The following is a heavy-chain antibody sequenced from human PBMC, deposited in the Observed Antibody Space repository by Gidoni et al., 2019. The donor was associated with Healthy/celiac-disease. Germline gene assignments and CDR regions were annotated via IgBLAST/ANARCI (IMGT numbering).Heavy chain of an antibody. CDR3: ARGSRDFWSGYSLKDRGVPGGIFDY. Sequence: QVQLQQWGAGLLTPSETLSLTCAVYGGSFSGYYWSWIRQPPGKGLEWIGEINHSGSTNYNPSLKSRVTISVDTSKNQFSLKLSSVTAVDTAVYYCARGSRDFWSGYSLKDRGVPGGIFDYWGQGTLVTVSS. D-gene: IGHD3-3*01. V-gene: IGHV4-34*01. CDR2: INHSGST. J-gene: IGHJ4*02. CDR1: GGSFSGYY.